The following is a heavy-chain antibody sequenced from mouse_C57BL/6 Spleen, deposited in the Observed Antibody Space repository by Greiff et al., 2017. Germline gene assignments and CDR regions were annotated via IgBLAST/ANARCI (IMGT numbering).Heavy chain of an antibody. Sequence: VQLQQSGAELVMPGASVTLSCKASGYTFTSYWMHWVKPRPGQGLEWIGEIDPSDSYTNYNQKFKGKSTLTVDNSSSTAYMQLSSLTSEDSAVYYCARPYYSQTWFADWGQGTLVTVSA. D-gene: IGHD2-12*01. J-gene: IGHJ3*01. CDR2: IDPSDSYT. CDR1: GYTFTSYW. CDR3: ARPYYSQTWFAD. V-gene: IGHV1-69*01.